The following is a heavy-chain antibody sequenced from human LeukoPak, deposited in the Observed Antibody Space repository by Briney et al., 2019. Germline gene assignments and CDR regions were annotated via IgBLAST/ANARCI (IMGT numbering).Heavy chain of an antibody. D-gene: IGHD6-13*01. V-gene: IGHV5-51*01. J-gene: IGHJ4*02. CDR1: GYDFTTYW. Sequence: GESLKISCQVSGYDFTTYWIAWVRQMPGKGLEWMGIIYPGDSDTKYSPSFQGQVIISADKSISTAYLQWSSLKASDTAMYYCARLYSRDYFDYWGQGTLVTVSS. CDR2: IYPGDSDT. CDR3: ARLYSRDYFDY.